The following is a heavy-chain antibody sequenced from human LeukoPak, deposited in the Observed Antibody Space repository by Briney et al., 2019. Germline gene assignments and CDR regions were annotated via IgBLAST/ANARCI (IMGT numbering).Heavy chain of an antibody. CDR1: GGSISSGDYY. D-gene: IGHD3-10*01. J-gene: IGHJ4*02. Sequence: SETLSLTCTVSGGSISSGDYYWSWIRQPPGKGLEWIGYIYYSGSTYYNPSLKSRVTISVDTSKNQFSLKLSSVTAADTAVYYCARVTGWFGELLYRYYLDYWGQGTLVTVSS. CDR3: ARVTGWFGELLYRYYLDY. V-gene: IGHV4-30-4*01. CDR2: IYYSGST.